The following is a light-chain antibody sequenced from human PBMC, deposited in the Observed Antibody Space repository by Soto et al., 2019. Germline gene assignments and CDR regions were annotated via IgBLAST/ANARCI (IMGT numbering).Light chain of an antibody. J-gene: IGKJ4*01. CDR1: QSVSSSY. Sequence: EIVLTQSPGTLSLSPGERATLSCRASQSVSSSYLAWYQQKPGQAPRLLIYGASSRATGIPDRFSGSGSGINFTLTIRRLEPEDFAVYYCHQYDSSHLTFGGGTKVEIK. CDR3: HQYDSSHLT. CDR2: GAS. V-gene: IGKV3-20*01.